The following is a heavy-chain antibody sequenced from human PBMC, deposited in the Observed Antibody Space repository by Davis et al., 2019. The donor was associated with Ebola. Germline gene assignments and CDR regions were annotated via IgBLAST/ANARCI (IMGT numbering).Heavy chain of an antibody. J-gene: IGHJ4*02. CDR2: IYPGDSDT. Sequence: GESLKISCKGSGYSFPSYWIGWVRQLPGKGLEWIGIIYPGDSDTRYSPSLQGQGTISADNSSSTAYLQWSSLKASDTAVYYCARLGVDGYSYYFDYWGQGTLVTVSS. V-gene: IGHV5-51*01. CDR1: GYSFPSYW. D-gene: IGHD5-24*01. CDR3: ARLGVDGYSYYFDY.